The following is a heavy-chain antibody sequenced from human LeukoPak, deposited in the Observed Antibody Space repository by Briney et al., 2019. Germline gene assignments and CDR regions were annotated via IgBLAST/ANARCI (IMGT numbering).Heavy chain of an antibody. J-gene: IGHJ5*02. V-gene: IGHV4-61*01. CDR3: ARGGYYGSGNDFRFDP. Sequence: PSQTLSLTCTVSGGSISSGNYYWSWIRQSPGKGLECIGYIHYTGSTNYNPSLKSRVTISVETSKYQFSLKLKSVTAADTAVYYCARGGYYGSGNDFRFDPWGQGTLVTVSS. D-gene: IGHD3-10*01. CDR2: IHYTGST. CDR1: GGSISSGNYY.